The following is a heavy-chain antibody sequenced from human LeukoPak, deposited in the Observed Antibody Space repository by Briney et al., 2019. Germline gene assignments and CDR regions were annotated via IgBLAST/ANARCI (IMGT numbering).Heavy chain of an antibody. D-gene: IGHD5-18*01. J-gene: IGHJ4*02. CDR1: GGSISSSSYY. CDR2: IYYSGST. CDR3: ARHAGRGYGSFDY. V-gene: IGHV4-39*01. Sequence: SETLSLTCTVSGGSISSSSYYWGWIRQPPGKGLEWIESIYYSGSTYYNPALKSRVTISVDTSKNQFSLKLSAVNTTDTAVYYCARHAGRGYGSFDYWGQGTLVTVSS.